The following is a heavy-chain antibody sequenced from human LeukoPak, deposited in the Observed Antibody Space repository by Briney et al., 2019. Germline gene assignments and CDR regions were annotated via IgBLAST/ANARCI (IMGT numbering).Heavy chain of an antibody. D-gene: IGHD1-26*01. V-gene: IGHV3-74*01. CDR1: GFTFSNSL. Sequence: GGSLRLSCAASGFTFSNSLMHWVRQVPGKGLVWVARIDTDGSTTHYADSVKGRFTISRDNSKNTLFLQMNSLRAEDTAMYYCAKDLGGSPFWGQGTLVTVSS. CDR3: AKDLGGSPF. CDR2: IDTDGSTT. J-gene: IGHJ4*02.